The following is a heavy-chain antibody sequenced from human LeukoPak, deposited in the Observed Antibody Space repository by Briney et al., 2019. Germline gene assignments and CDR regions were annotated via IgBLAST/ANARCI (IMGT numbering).Heavy chain of an antibody. Sequence: PSETLSLTCTVSGGSVSSSSYYWGWIRQPPGKGLEWVANIKQDGSEKYYVDSVKGRFTISRDNAKNSLYLQMNSLRAEDTAVYYCAREHSQGELDYWGQGTLVTVSS. CDR2: IKQDGSEK. J-gene: IGHJ4*02. CDR3: AREHSQGELDY. CDR1: GGSVSSSSYY. V-gene: IGHV3-7*03. D-gene: IGHD1-26*01.